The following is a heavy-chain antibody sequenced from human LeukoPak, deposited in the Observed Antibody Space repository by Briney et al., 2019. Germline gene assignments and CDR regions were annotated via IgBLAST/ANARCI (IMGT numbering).Heavy chain of an antibody. J-gene: IGHJ4*02. CDR2: IYHSGST. CDR3: ARVRYCSSTSCYAERGYFDY. Sequence: SQTLSLTCAVAGGSISSGGYSWGWLRQPPGKGLEWIVYIYHSGSTYYNPSLKSRVTISVDSSKNQFSLKLSSVTAADTAVYYCARVRYCSSTSCYAERGYFDYWGQGTLVTVSS. D-gene: IGHD2-2*01. CDR1: GGSISSGGYS. V-gene: IGHV4-30-2*01.